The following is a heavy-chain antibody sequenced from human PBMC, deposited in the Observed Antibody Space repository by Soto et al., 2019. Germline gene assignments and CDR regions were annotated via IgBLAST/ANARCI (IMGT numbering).Heavy chain of an antibody. CDR2: IKQDGSEK. V-gene: IGHV3-7*01. CDR3: ARSWGQLWLGYMDV. CDR1: GFTFSSYW. J-gene: IGHJ6*03. Sequence: GGSLRLSCAASGFTFSSYWMSWVRQAPGKGLEWVANIKQDGSEKYYVDSVKGRFTISRDNAKNSLYLQMNSLRAEDTAVYYCARSWGQLWLGYMDVWGKGTTVTVSS. D-gene: IGHD5-18*01.